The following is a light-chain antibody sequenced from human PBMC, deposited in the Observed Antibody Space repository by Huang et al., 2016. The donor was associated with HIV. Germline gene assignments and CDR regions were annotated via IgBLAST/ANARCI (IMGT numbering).Light chain of an antibody. CDR1: QNINTH. CDR3: QQRVNGLT. J-gene: IGKJ4*01. Sequence: EIVLTQSPATLSFFPGQRVSLSCRASQNINTHLAWYQQRPGQPPRLLIYDASSRVPGVAVRFSGSGSGTDFTLTISSLESEDFATYYCQQRVNGLTFGGGTKV. V-gene: IGKV3-11*01. CDR2: DAS.